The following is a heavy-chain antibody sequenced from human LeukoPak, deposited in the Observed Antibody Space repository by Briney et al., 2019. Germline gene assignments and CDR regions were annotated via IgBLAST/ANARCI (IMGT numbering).Heavy chain of an antibody. J-gene: IGHJ4*02. V-gene: IGHV1-2*02. CDR1: GYTFTGYY. D-gene: IGHD3-10*01. Sequence: VASVKVSCKASGYTFTGYYMHWVRQAPGQGLEWMGWINPNSGGTNYAQKSQGRVTMTRDTSISTAYMELSRLRSDDTAVYYCASVGARGSGSYFYWGQGTLVTVSS. CDR2: INPNSGGT. CDR3: ASVGARGSGSYFY.